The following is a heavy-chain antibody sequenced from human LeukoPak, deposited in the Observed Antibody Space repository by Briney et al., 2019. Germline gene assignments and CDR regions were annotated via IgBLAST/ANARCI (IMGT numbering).Heavy chain of an antibody. CDR3: ARGFGITGTA. CDR2: IYYSGST. V-gene: IGHV4-59*01. Sequence: SETLSLTCTVSGGSISSYYWSWIRQPPGKGLEWIGYIYYSGSTNYNPSLKSRVTISVDTSKNQFSLKLSSVTAADTAVCYCARGFGITGTAWGQGTLVTVSS. D-gene: IGHD1-20*01. J-gene: IGHJ5*02. CDR1: GGSISSYY.